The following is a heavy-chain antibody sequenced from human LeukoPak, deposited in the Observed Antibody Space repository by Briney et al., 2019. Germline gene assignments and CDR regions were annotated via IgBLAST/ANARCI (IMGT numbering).Heavy chain of an antibody. D-gene: IGHD6-19*01. J-gene: IGHJ4*02. CDR1: GYTFTSHA. CDR2: INAGNGNT. CDR3: ARRDSSGWYVFDY. V-gene: IGHV1-3*01. Sequence: ASVKVSCKASGYTFTSHAMHWVRQAPGQRLEWTGWINAGNGNTKYSQKFQGRVTITRDTSASTAYMELSSLRSEDTAVYYCARRDSSGWYVFDYWGQGTLVTVSS.